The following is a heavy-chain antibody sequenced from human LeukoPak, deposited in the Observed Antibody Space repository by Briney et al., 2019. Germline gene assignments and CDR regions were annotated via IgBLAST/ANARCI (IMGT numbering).Heavy chain of an antibody. D-gene: IGHD3-3*01. V-gene: IGHV3-7*01. CDR2: IKHDGSEK. Sequence: GGSLRLSCAASGFTFDRHTMHWVRQAPGKGLEWVASIKHDGSEKYYVDSVRGRFTISRDNTKNSLYLQMSSLRAEDTAVYYCATDRGWRTSGYYLYYFEYWGQGTLVTFSS. CDR1: GFTFDRHT. CDR3: ATDRGWRTSGYYLYYFEY. J-gene: IGHJ4*02.